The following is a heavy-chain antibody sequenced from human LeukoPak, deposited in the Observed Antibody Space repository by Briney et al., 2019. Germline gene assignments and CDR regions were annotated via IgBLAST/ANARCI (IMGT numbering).Heavy chain of an antibody. J-gene: IGHJ4*02. CDR1: GFTFSSYG. V-gene: IGHV3-33*06. CDR2: IWYDGSNK. CDR3: AKDPDYYDSSGYQN. D-gene: IGHD3-22*01. Sequence: PGGSLRLSCAASGFTFSSYGMHWVRQAPGKGLEWVAVIWYDGSNKYYADSVKGRFTISRVNSKNTLYLQMNSLRAEDTAVYYCAKDPDYYDSSGYQNWGQGTLVTVSS.